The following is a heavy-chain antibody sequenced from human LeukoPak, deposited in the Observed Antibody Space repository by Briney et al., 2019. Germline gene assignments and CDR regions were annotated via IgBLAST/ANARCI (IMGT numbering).Heavy chain of an antibody. CDR2: INTVDGNT. D-gene: IGHD3-22*01. CDR1: GYNFINHT. J-gene: IGHJ1*01. CDR3: ARDLHEFYYDSSRGEGYFQH. Sequence: ASVKVSCKGSGYNFINHTLHWVRQAPGQRLEWMGWINTVDGNTKYSQKLQDGVTITRDTSASTAYMELSSLRSEDTAVYYCARDLHEFYYDSSRGEGYFQHWGQGTLVTVSS. V-gene: IGHV1-3*04.